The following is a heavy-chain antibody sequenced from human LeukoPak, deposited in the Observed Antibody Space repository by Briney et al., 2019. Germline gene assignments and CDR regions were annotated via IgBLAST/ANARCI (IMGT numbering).Heavy chain of an antibody. CDR1: GNTLSELS. CDR2: VDPEDDKN. Sequence: EASVKVSCKVSGNTLSELSMHWVRQAPGKGLEWMGGVDPEDDKNIYAQKFQGRVTMTEDTSTDTAYMELSNLRSDDTAVYYCARDGRLTIFVRGIITEGSPPKNWGQGTLVTVSS. V-gene: IGHV1-24*01. J-gene: IGHJ4*02. CDR3: ARDGRLTIFVRGIITEGSPPKN. D-gene: IGHD3-10*01.